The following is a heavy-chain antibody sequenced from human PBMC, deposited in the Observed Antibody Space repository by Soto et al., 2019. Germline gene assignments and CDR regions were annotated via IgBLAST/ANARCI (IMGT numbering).Heavy chain of an antibody. J-gene: IGHJ4*02. CDR3: ARGAVAGTLDY. Sequence: QVQLQQWGAGLLKPSETLSLTCAVYGGSFSGYYWSWIRQPPGKGLEWIGEINHSGSTNYNPSLKSRVTISVDTSKIQFSLKLSSVTAADTAVYYCARGAVAGTLDYWGQGTLVTVSS. V-gene: IGHV4-34*01. CDR2: INHSGST. CDR1: GGSFSGYY. D-gene: IGHD6-19*01.